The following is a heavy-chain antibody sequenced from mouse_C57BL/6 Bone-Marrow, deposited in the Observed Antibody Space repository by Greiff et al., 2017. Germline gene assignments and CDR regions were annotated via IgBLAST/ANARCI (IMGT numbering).Heavy chain of an antibody. Sequence: VQLQQSGPELVKPGASVKISCKTSGYSFTGYYMNWVKQSPEKSLEWIGDINPSTGGTTYNQKFKAKATLTVDKSSSTAYMQLKSLTSEDSAVYYCARRRQLRPFAYWGQGTLVTVSA. CDR3: ARRRQLRPFAY. CDR1: GYSFTGYY. V-gene: IGHV1-42*01. CDR2: INPSTGGT. D-gene: IGHD3-2*02. J-gene: IGHJ3*01.